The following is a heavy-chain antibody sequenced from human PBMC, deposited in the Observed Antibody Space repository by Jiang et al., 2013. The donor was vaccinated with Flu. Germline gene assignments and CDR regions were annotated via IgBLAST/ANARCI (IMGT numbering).Heavy chain of an antibody. J-gene: IGHJ4*02. Sequence: SLSTSGMCVSWIRQPPGKALEWLALIDWDDDKYYSTSLKTRLTISKDTSKNXVVLTMTNMDPVDTATYYCARTSLPDILTGLYYFDYWGQGTLVTVSS. CDR3: ARTSLPDILTGLYYFDY. CDR1: SLSTSGMC. D-gene: IGHD3-9*01. V-gene: IGHV2-70*01. CDR2: IDWDDDK.